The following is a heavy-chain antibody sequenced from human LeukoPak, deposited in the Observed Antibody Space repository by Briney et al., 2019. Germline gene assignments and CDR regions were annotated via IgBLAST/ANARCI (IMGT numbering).Heavy chain of an antibody. D-gene: IGHD6-6*01. V-gene: IGHV1-2*02. CDR2: INPNSGGT. J-gene: IGHJ4*02. CDR1: GYTFTGYY. Sequence: ASVTVSCKASGYTFTGYYMHWVRQAPGQGLEWMGWINPNSGGTNYAQKFQGRVTMTRDTSITTAYMELSRLRSDDTAVYYCARVFRSITARLDFDYWGQGNLVTVSS. CDR3: ARVFRSITARLDFDY.